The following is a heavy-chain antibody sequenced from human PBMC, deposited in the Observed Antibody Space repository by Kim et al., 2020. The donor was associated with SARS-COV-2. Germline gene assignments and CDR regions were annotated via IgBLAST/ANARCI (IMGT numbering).Heavy chain of an antibody. J-gene: IGHJ4*02. Sequence: GGSLRLSCTTSGLNFAYYAMSWFRQAPGKGLEWVAFIRSKRYDETTEYAASVKGRFIISRDDSKRIAYLQMNGLKTEDTAVYYCTSGPYYYDSAAYYHYYWGQGTLVTVSS. CDR1: GLNFAYYA. CDR2: IRSKRYDETT. CDR3: TSGPYYYDSAAYYHYY. V-gene: IGHV3-49*03. D-gene: IGHD3-22*01.